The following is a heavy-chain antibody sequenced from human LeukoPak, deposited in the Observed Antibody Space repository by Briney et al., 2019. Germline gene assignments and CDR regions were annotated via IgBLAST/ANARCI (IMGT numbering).Heavy chain of an antibody. CDR3: ARVLGGQQLVPRLYYYYYYMDV. Sequence: PSETLSLTCTVSFYSISSGYYWGWIRQPPGKGLEWIGNIYHTGNTYYNPSLKSRVTISVDTSKNQFSLKLSSVTAADTAVYYCARVLGGQQLVPRLYYYYYYMDVWGKGTTVTVSS. CDR2: IYHTGNT. CDR1: FYSISSGYY. D-gene: IGHD6-13*01. V-gene: IGHV4-38-2*02. J-gene: IGHJ6*03.